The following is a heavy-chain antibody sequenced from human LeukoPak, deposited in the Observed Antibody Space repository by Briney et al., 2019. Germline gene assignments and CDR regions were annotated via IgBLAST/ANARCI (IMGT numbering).Heavy chain of an antibody. D-gene: IGHD3-10*01. Sequence: SVKVSCKASGYTFTSYGISWVRQAPGQGLEWMGGIIPIFGTADYAQKFQGRVTITADESTNTAYMELSSLRSEDTAVYYCARDPSMVRGENTPYFDYWGQGTLVTVSS. CDR1: GYTFTSYG. CDR3: ARDPSMVRGENTPYFDY. J-gene: IGHJ4*02. CDR2: IIPIFGTA. V-gene: IGHV1-69*13.